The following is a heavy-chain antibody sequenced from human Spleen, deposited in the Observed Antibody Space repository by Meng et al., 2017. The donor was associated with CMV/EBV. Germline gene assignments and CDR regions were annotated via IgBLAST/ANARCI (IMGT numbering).Heavy chain of an antibody. CDR3: ARAQAIGAANWFDP. D-gene: IGHD6-13*01. V-gene: IGHV1-2*02. CDR2: LNPDSGTT. J-gene: IGHJ5*02. Sequence: ASVKVSCKASGYTFTSYDINWVRQAPGQGLEWMGWLNPDSGTTKYAQKFQDRVTLTRDMSINTAYMDLSRLKFDDTAVYFCARAQAIGAANWFDPWGQGTLVTVSS. CDR1: GYTFTSYD.